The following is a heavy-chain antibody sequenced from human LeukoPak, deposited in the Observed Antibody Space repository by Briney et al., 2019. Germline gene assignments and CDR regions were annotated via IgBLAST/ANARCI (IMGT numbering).Heavy chain of an antibody. D-gene: IGHD3-16*01. V-gene: IGHV3-74*01. CDR3: ARVIRHFDY. CDR1: GFTFSSYW. J-gene: IGHJ4*02. CDR2: ISYDGSTT. Sequence: PGESLRLSCAASGFTFSSYWMHWVRQAPGEGLVWVSRISYDGSTTNYADSVKGRFTISRDNAKNTLYLQMNSLRAEDTAVYYCARVIRHFDYWGQGTPVTVSS.